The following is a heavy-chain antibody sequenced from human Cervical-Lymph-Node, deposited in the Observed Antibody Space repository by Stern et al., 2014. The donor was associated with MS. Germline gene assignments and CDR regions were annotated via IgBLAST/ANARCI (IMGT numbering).Heavy chain of an antibody. D-gene: IGHD1-26*01. CDR3: ARVRIDSGSYLDYYYYGMDV. J-gene: IGHJ6*02. CDR2: MNPNSGNT. CDR1: GYTFTSYD. Sequence: VQLVESGAEVKKPGASVKVSCKASGYTFTSYDINWVRQATGQGLEWMGWMNPNSGNTGYAQKFQGRVTMTRNTSISTAYMELSSLRSEDTAVYYCARVRIDSGSYLDYYYYGMDVWGQGTTVTVSS. V-gene: IGHV1-8*01.